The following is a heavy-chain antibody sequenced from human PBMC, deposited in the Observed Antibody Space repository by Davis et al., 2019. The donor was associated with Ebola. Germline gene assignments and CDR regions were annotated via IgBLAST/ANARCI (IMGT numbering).Heavy chain of an antibody. V-gene: IGHV4-34*01. J-gene: IGHJ4*02. CDR2: INHSGST. Sequence: SETLSLTCAVYGGSFSGYYWSWIRQPPGKGLEWIGEINHSGSTNYNPSLKSRVTISVDTSKNQFSLKLSSVTAADTAVYYCARLPDVLRFLEWLIDYWGQGTLVTVSS. D-gene: IGHD3-3*01. CDR3: ARLPDVLRFLEWLIDY. CDR1: GGSFSGYY.